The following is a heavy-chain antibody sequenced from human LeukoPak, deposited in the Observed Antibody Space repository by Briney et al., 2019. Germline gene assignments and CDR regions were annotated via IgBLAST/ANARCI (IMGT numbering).Heavy chain of an antibody. V-gene: IGHV3-23*01. CDR3: AKCLRYDFWSGTGFDY. CDR1: GFTFSSYA. D-gene: IGHD3-3*01. J-gene: IGHJ4*02. Sequence: GGSLRLSCAASGFTFSSYAMSWVRQAPGKGLEWLSAISGSGGSTYYADSVKGRFTISRDNSKNTLYLQMNSLRAEDTAVYYCAKCLRYDFWSGTGFDYWGQGTLVTVSS. CDR2: ISGSGGST.